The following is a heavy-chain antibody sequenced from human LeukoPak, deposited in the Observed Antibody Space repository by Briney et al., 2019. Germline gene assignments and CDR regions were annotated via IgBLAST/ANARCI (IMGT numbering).Heavy chain of an antibody. CDR2: IKQDGSEK. V-gene: IGHV3-7*03. CDR3: ARGRDYGDSGDY. J-gene: IGHJ4*02. Sequence: GGSLRLSCVVSGFTVSSNYMSWVRQAPGKGLEWVANIKQDGSEKHYVDSVKGRFTISRDNAKNSLYLQMNSLRAEDTAVYYCARGRDYGDSGDYWGQGTLVTVSS. CDR1: GFTVSSNY. D-gene: IGHD4-17*01.